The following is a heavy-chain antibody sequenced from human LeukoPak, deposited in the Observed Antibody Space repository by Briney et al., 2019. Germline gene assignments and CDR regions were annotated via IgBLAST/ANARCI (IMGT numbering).Heavy chain of an antibody. J-gene: IGHJ4*02. CDR3: ARGHYGSGSYPDY. Sequence: ASVKVSCKASGYTFISYGITWVRQAPGQGLEWLGWISAYSGNIDYARKLQGRVTLTTDTSTSTAYMELRSLRSDDTAVYYCARGHYGSGSYPDYWGQGTLVTVSS. V-gene: IGHV1-18*01. CDR2: ISAYSGNI. CDR1: GYTFISYG. D-gene: IGHD3-10*01.